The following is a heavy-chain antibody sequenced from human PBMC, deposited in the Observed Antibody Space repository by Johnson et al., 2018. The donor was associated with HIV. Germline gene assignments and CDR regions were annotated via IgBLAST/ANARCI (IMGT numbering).Heavy chain of an antibody. D-gene: IGHD1-26*01. CDR1: GFTFSNYG. V-gene: IGHV3-33*03. Sequence: QMLLVESGGGVVQPGRSLRLSCAASGFTFSNYGMHWVRQAPGKGLEWVAFIRYDGDITYYVDSLKGRFTISRDNAKNSLYLQMNSLRAEDTAVYYCATFGGGSFHAFDIWGQGTMVTVSS. CDR3: ATFGGGSFHAFDI. J-gene: IGHJ3*02. CDR2: IRYDGDIT.